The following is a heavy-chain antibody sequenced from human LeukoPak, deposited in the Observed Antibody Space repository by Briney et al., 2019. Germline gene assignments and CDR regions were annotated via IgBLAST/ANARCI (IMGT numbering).Heavy chain of an antibody. J-gene: IGHJ4*02. V-gene: IGHV4-61*01. CDR2: IYYSGST. D-gene: IGHD6-13*01. CDR3: AREDNSPLRPGIAAAVGVFDY. Sequence: PSGTLSLTCTVSGGSVSSGSYYWSWIRQPPGKGLEWIGYIYYSGSTNYNPSLKSRVTISVDTSKNQFSLKLSSVTAADTAVYYCAREDNSPLRPGIAAAVGVFDYWGQGTLVTVSS. CDR1: GGSVSSGSYY.